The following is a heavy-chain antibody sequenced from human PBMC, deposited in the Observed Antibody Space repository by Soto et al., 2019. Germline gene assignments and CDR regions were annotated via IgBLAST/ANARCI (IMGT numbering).Heavy chain of an antibody. Sequence: QVQLVQSGAEVKKPGASVKVSCKASGYTFTSYGISWVRQAPGQGLEWMGWISAYNGTPNYAQKLQGRVTMTTDISTSTAYMELRSMRSDDTAVDYGAGERHDGGGPGYWGQGTLVTVSS. CDR3: AGERHDGGGPGY. J-gene: IGHJ4*02. V-gene: IGHV1-18*01. CDR2: ISAYNGTP. CDR1: GYTFTSYG. D-gene: IGHD1-1*01.